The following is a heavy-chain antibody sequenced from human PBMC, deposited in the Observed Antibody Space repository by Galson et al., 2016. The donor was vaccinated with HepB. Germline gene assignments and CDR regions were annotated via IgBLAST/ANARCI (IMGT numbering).Heavy chain of an antibody. D-gene: IGHD3-3*01. J-gene: IGHJ6*02. V-gene: IGHV5-51*01. CDR3: ARSLTGSYDFWGAICNYYAMDV. CDR2: IYPGDFDI. Sequence: QSGAEVKKPGESLKISCRGSGSTFDSYWIGWVRQMPGKGLEWMAIIYPGDFDIRYSPSFQGQVTISVDKSISTAYLQWSSLTASDTAMYYCARSLTGSYDFWGAICNYYAMDVWGQGTTVIVS. CDR1: GSTFDSYW.